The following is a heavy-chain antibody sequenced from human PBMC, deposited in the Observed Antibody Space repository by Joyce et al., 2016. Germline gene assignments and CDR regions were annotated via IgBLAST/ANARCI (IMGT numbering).Heavy chain of an antibody. CDR3: ARLEVGGRSNWFDP. CDR2: IITLFGIV. D-gene: IGHD2-15*01. J-gene: IGHJ5*02. V-gene: IGHV1-69*17. Sequence: QVQLVQSGAEVKQPGTSVKVSCQVSGGSFNNYAINWVRQAPGQGLEWVVGIITLFGIVKYAQKLQGRVTINADKSTATSQMELRSLRSEDTAVYYCARLEVGGRSNWFDPWGQGTLVTVSS. CDR1: GGSFNNYA.